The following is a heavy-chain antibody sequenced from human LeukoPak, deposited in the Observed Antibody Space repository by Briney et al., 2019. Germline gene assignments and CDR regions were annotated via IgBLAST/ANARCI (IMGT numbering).Heavy chain of an antibody. CDR1: GGSFSGYY. CDR3: ARGRITIFGVVIQGYYYYYMDV. Sequence: SETLSLTCAVYGGSFSGYYWSWIRQPPGKGLEWIGEINHSGSTNYNPSLKSRVTISVDTSKNQFSLKLSSVTAADTAVYYCARGRITIFGVVIQGYYYYYMDVWGKGTTVTVSS. D-gene: IGHD3-3*01. J-gene: IGHJ6*03. V-gene: IGHV4-34*01. CDR2: INHSGST.